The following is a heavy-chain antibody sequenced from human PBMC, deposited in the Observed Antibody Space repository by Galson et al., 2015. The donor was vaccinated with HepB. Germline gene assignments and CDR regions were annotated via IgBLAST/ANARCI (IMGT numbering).Heavy chain of an antibody. CDR1: GFNFDDYA. J-gene: IGHJ6*02. V-gene: IGHV3-9*01. CDR2: ISWNSGAI. Sequence: SLRLSCAASGFNFDDYAMHWVRQAPGKGLQWVSSISWNSGAIGYADSVKGRFTISRDNAKNSLYLQMNSLSPEDTALYYCAKGSRYYSPLYYYALDVWGQGTTVTVSS. CDR3: AKGSRYYSPLYYYALDV. D-gene: IGHD3-22*01.